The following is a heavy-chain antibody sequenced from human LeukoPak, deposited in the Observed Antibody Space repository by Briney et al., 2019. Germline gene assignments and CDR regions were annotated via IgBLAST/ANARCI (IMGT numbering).Heavy chain of an antibody. V-gene: IGHV3-7*01. J-gene: IGHJ4*02. CDR3: AKQLLPPDYFDY. CDR2: IKQDGSEK. Sequence: GGSLRLSCAASGFTFRTYAMSWVRQAPGKGLEWVANIKQDGSEKYYVDSVKGRFTISRDNAKNSLYLQMNSLRAEDTAVYYCAKQLLPPDYFDYWGQGTLVTVSS. D-gene: IGHD6-6*01. CDR1: GFTFRTYA.